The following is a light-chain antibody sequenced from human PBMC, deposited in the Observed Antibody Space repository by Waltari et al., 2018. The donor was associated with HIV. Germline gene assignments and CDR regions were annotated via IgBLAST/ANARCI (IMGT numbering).Light chain of an antibody. CDR2: DNN. CDR1: SSNIGNNY. CDR3: GTWDSSLSAGGV. Sequence: QSVLTQPPSVSAAPGQKVTISCSGSSSNIGNNYVSWSQQLPGTAPKPLIYDNNKRPSGIPDRFSGSKSGTSATLGITGLQTGDEADYYCGTWDSSLSAGGVFGTGTKVTVL. J-gene: IGLJ1*01. V-gene: IGLV1-51*01.